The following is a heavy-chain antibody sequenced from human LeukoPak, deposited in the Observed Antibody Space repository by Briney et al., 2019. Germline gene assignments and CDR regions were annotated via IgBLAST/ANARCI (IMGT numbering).Heavy chain of an antibody. J-gene: IGHJ3*02. CDR1: GFTVSSNY. CDR2: IYSGGST. D-gene: IGHD3-10*01. CDR3: ASLLLFPFFDI. V-gene: IGHV3-53*01. Sequence: GGSLRLSCAASGFTVSSNYMSWVRQAPGKGLEWVSVIYSGGSTYYADSVKGRFTISRDNSKNTLYLQTNSLRAEDTAVYYCASLLLFPFFDIWGQGTMVTVSS.